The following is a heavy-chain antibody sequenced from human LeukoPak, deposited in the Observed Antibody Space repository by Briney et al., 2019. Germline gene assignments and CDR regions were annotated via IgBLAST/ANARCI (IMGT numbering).Heavy chain of an antibody. V-gene: IGHV1-24*01. Sequence: ASVKVSCKISGYTLNDISMHWVRQPPGKGLEWMGGVDPDDGQRVYAQNFQGRVTMTEDTSTNTAYMELSRLRSEGTAVYYCAAVSGHYTLLDAWGQGALVAVST. J-gene: IGHJ5*02. CDR2: VDPDDGQR. D-gene: IGHD1-26*01. CDR3: AAVSGHYTLLDA. CDR1: GYTLNDIS.